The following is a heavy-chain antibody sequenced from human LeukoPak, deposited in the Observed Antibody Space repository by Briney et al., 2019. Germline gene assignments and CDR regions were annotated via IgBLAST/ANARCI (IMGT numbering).Heavy chain of an antibody. Sequence: GGSLRLSCAASGFTVSSNYMSWIRQAPGKGLEWVSVIYSDGSTYYADFMKGRFTISRDNSRNTLWLQMNGLTAEDTAVYYCVRDQSSVSGSYYHFDSWGRGTLVTVSS. CDR2: IYSDGST. V-gene: IGHV3-53*05. CDR3: VRDQSSVSGSYYHFDS. J-gene: IGHJ4*02. D-gene: IGHD3-10*01. CDR1: GFTVSSNY.